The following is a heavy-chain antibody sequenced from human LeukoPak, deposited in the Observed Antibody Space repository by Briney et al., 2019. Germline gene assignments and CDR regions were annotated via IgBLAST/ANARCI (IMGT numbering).Heavy chain of an antibody. V-gene: IGHV3-7*01. J-gene: IGHJ4*02. Sequence: GGSLRLSCEASGFTMSVYWMSWVRQAPEKGLEWVGNIKQDGSERNYVDSVKGRFTISRDNAKKSLYLQMNSLRAEDTAIYYCARDWGAYYHFFDYWGQGTLVTVSS. CDR2: IKQDGSER. CDR3: ARDWGAYYHFFDY. CDR1: GFTMSVYW. D-gene: IGHD3-22*01.